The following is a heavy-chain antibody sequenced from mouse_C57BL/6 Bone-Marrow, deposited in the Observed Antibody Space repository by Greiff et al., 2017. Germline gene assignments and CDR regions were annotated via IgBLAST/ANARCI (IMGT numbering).Heavy chain of an antibody. D-gene: IGHD1-1*01. J-gene: IGHJ4*01. V-gene: IGHV5-9*01. CDR2: ISGGGGNT. CDR1: GFTFSSYT. Sequence: EVKLVESGGGLVKPGGSLKLSCAASGFTFSSYTMSWVRQTPETRLEWVATISGGGGNTYYPDSVKGRFTISRDNAKNTLYLQMSSLRSEDTALYYCARDYYGSSYDYAMDDWGQGTSVTVSS. CDR3: ARDYYGSSYDYAMDD.